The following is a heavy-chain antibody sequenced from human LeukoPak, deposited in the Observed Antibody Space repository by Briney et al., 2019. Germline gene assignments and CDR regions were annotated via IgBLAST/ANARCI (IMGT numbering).Heavy chain of an antibody. Sequence: SVKVSCMASGGTFSSYAISWVRQAPGQGLEWMGGIIPIFGTANYAQKFQGRVTITADKSTSTAYMELSSLRSEDTAVYYCARERSITPDKRYNWKWSRSDAFDIWGQGTMVTVSS. D-gene: IGHD1-20*01. CDR2: IIPIFGTA. CDR1: GGTFSSYA. V-gene: IGHV1-69*06. CDR3: ARERSITPDKRYNWKWSRSDAFDI. J-gene: IGHJ3*02.